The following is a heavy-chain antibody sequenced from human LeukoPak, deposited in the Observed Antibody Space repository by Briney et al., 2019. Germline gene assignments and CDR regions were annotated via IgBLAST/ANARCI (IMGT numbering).Heavy chain of an antibody. CDR3: ARDSPQDNYYGSGSYDY. D-gene: IGHD3-10*01. Sequence: ASVKVSCKASGYTFTGYYMHWVRQAPGQRLEWMGWINPNGGGTNYAQKFQGRVTMTRDTSISTAYMELSRLRSDDTAVYYCARDSPQDNYYGSGSYDYWGQGTLVTVSS. V-gene: IGHV1-2*02. CDR2: INPNGGGT. CDR1: GYTFTGYY. J-gene: IGHJ4*02.